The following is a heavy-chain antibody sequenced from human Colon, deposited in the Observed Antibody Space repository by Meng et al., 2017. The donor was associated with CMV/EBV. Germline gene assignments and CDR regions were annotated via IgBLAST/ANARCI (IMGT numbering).Heavy chain of an antibody. Sequence: YQFSSYGISWGRQAPGQGREWMGWISTYNGNTDYEQKFQGRVTMTTDTLTSTAYMELTSLKSDDTAVFYCARAREVGYSAYDYYDFWGQGTLVTVSS. CDR3: ARAREVGYSAYDYYDF. J-gene: IGHJ4*02. V-gene: IGHV1-18*01. CDR2: ISTYNGNT. CDR1: YQFSSYG. D-gene: IGHD5-12*01.